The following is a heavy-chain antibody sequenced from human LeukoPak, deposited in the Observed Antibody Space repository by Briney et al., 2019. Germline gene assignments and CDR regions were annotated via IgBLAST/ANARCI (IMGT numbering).Heavy chain of an antibody. Sequence: SETLSLTCSVSGGSIGDYSWSWIRQPPGKGLEWIGYIYYSGSTKYNPSLESRITITVDTSKNQLSLKLSSVTAADTAVYYCARYFSGGTLDDWGQGTLVTVSS. D-gene: IGHD6-19*01. J-gene: IGHJ4*02. V-gene: IGHV4-59*01. CDR3: ARYFSGGTLDD. CDR1: GGSIGDYS. CDR2: IYYSGST.